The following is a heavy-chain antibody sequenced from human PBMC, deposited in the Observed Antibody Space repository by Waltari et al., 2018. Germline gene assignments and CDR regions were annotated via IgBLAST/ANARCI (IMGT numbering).Heavy chain of an antibody. J-gene: IGHJ4*02. D-gene: IGHD4-17*01. V-gene: IGHV4-34*01. CDR3: ARVITTVTTYFDY. CDR1: GGSFSGYY. Sequence: QVQLQQWGAGLLKPSETLSLTCAVSGGSFSGYYWSWIRQPPGKGLEWIGEINHSGSTNDNPSLKSRVTISVDTSKNQFSLKLSSVTAADTAVYYCARVITTVTTYFDYWGQGTLVTVSS. CDR2: INHSGST.